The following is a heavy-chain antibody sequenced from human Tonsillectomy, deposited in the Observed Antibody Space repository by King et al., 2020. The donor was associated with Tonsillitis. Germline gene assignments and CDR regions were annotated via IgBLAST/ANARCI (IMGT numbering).Heavy chain of an antibody. D-gene: IGHD3-10*01. CDR1: GFTFEDYA. J-gene: IGHJ4*02. V-gene: IGHV3-9*01. CDR2: ISGNSGSI. Sequence: VQLVESGGGLVQPGRSLRLSCAASGFTFEDYAMHWVRQAPGKGLDWVSGISGNSGSIGYSDSVKGRFTFSRDKAKNSLYLQMNSLRAEDTALYYCAKGGYYGSGSYLHYFDYWGQGTLVTVSS. CDR3: AKGGYYGSGSYLHYFDY.